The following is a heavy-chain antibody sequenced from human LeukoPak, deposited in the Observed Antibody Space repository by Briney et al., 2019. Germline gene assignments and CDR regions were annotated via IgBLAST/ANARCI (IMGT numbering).Heavy chain of an antibody. CDR1: GFTFSNAW. CDR3: TTDFGATFDY. V-gene: IGHV3-15*01. D-gene: IGHD1-26*01. Sequence: PGGAPRLSCADSGFTFSNAWMSWVRQAPGKGLEWVGRIKSKTDGGTTDYAAPVKGRFAISRDDSKNTLYLQRNSLNTEDTAVYYCTTDFGATFDYWGQGTLVTVSS. J-gene: IGHJ4*02. CDR2: IKSKTDGGTT.